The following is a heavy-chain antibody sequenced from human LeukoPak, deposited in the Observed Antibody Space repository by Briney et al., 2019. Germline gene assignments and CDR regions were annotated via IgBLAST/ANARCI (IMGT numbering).Heavy chain of an antibody. Sequence: GASVKVSCKVSGYTLTELSMHWVRQAPGKGLEWMGGFDPEDGETIYAQKFQGRVTMTEDTSTDTAYMELSSLRSEDTAVYYCATVHGLESGDVGLGYWGQGTLVTVSS. D-gene: IGHD4-17*01. CDR1: GYTLTELS. V-gene: IGHV1-24*01. CDR2: FDPEDGET. J-gene: IGHJ4*02. CDR3: ATVHGLESGDVGLGY.